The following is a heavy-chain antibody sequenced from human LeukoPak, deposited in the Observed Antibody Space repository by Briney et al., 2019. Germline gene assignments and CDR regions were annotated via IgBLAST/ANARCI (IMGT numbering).Heavy chain of an antibody. CDR1: GFTFSSYA. CDR3: AKASVAIPQYCNS. J-gene: IGHJ5*02. D-gene: IGHD2-2*02. V-gene: IGHV3-23*01. Sequence: GGSLRLSCAASGFTFSSYAMSWVRQAPGKGPEWVSAISGSGGSTYYADSAKGRFTISRDNSKDTLFLQLNSLTAADTAMYFCAKASVAIPQYCNSWGQGTLVTVSS. CDR2: ISGSGGST.